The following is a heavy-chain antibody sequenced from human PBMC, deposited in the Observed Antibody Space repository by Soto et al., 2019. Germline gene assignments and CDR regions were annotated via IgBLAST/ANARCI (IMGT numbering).Heavy chain of an antibody. V-gene: IGHV3-30-3*01. Sequence: QVQLVESGGGVVQPGRSLRLSCAASGFTFSSYAMHWVRQAPGKGLEWVAVISYDGSNKYYADSVKGRFTISRDNSKNTLYLQMNSLRAEDTAVYYCARDIGGYCSGGSCYVAFDYWGQGTLVTVSS. J-gene: IGHJ4*02. D-gene: IGHD2-15*01. CDR1: GFTFSSYA. CDR3: ARDIGGYCSGGSCYVAFDY. CDR2: ISYDGSNK.